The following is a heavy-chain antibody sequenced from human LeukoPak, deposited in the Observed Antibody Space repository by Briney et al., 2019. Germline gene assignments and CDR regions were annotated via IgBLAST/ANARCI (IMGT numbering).Heavy chain of an antibody. Sequence: GGSLRLSCAASGFTFSSYWMSWVRQAPGKGLEGVANIKQDGSEKYYVDSVKGRFTISRDNAKNSLYLQMNSLRAEDTAVYYCARAPGDLLWFGELVWGQGTLVTVSS. D-gene: IGHD3-10*01. V-gene: IGHV3-7*01. CDR1: GFTFSSYW. J-gene: IGHJ4*02. CDR3: ARAPGDLLWFGELV. CDR2: IKQDGSEK.